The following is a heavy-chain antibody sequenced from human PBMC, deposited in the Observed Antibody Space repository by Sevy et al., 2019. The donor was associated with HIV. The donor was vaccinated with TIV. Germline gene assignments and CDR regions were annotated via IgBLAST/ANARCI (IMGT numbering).Heavy chain of an antibody. D-gene: IGHD2-2*01. J-gene: IGHJ4*02. CDR2: LKSRGYGGTI. CDR1: GFTFGDNA. CDR3: TLCKGAQSIFDY. Sequence: GGSLRLSCTASGFTFGDNAMSWVHQAPGKELEWVAFLKSRGYGGTIDHAASVKGRFTISRDDSKSIAYLQMNDLRTEDTAVYYCTLCKGAQSIFDYWGQGALVTVSS. V-gene: IGHV3-49*04.